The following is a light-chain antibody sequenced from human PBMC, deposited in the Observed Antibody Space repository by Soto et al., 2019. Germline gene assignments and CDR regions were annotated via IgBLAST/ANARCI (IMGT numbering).Light chain of an antibody. Sequence: EIVFTQSPATLSLSPGERATLSCRASQSVSSYLAWYQQKPGQAPRLLIYKASSRATGIPARVSGGGSGTDFTVTIGRLEPEGTAVYFWQQRSDWPYTFGQGTKLVIK. J-gene: IGKJ2*01. CDR1: QSVSSY. V-gene: IGKV3-11*01. CDR3: QQRSDWPYT. CDR2: KAS.